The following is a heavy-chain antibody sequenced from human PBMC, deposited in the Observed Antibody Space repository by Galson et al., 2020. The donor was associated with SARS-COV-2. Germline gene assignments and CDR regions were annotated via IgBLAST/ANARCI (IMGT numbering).Heavy chain of an antibody. CDR1: GGSISSGGYS. V-gene: IGHV4-30-2*01. D-gene: IGHD5-12*01. CDR3: ARHSGYDRYYFDY. Sequence: SETLSLTCAVSGGSISSGGYSWSWIRQPPGKGLEWIGYIYHSGSTYYNPSLKSRVTISVDRSKNQFSLKLSSVTAADTAVYYCARHSGYDRYYFDYWGQGTLVTVSS. CDR2: IYHSGST. J-gene: IGHJ4*02.